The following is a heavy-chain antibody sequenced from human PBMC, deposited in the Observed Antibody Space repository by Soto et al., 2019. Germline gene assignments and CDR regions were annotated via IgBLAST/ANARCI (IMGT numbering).Heavy chain of an antibody. CDR3: ARLSRDHSAFFSYGMDA. J-gene: IGHJ6*02. D-gene: IGHD2-15*01. CDR1: RFTFDTYL. CDR2: INSDGTIS. V-gene: IGHV3-74*01. Sequence: XGSLRLSRAASRFTFDTYLLNWVRQAPGKGPEWLSGINSDGTISSYADSVKGRFTISRDNARNTLSLQMNSLSADDTAVYYCARLSRDHSAFFSYGMDAWGQGTTVTVSS.